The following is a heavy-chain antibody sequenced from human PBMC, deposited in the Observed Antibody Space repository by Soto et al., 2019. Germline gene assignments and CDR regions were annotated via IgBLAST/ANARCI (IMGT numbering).Heavy chain of an antibody. J-gene: IGHJ6*02. CDR2: IYYSGST. Sequence: PSETLSLTCTVSGGSISSYYWSWIRQPPGKGLEWIGYIYYSGSTNYNPSLKSRVTISVDTSKNQFSLKLSSVTAADTAVYYCARDFAVYYYGSGSSKHGMDVWGQGTTVTVSS. V-gene: IGHV4-59*01. D-gene: IGHD3-10*01. CDR1: GGSISSYY. CDR3: ARDFAVYYYGSGSSKHGMDV.